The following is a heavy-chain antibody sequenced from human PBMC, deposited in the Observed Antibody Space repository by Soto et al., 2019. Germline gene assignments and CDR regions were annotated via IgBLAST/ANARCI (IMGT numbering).Heavy chain of an antibody. J-gene: IGHJ4*02. CDR2: ISYDGRNK. CDR3: AKDRRSSCSFDY. Sequence: QVQLVESGGGVVQPGRSLRLSCAASGFTFSRDGMHWVRQAPGKGLEWVAVISYDGRNKCSADSVKGRFTISRDNSKNWLYLQMNSRRSEDTAVYYCAKDRRSSCSFDYWGQGTLVTVSS. V-gene: IGHV3-30*18. CDR1: GFTFSRDG. D-gene: IGHD6-13*01.